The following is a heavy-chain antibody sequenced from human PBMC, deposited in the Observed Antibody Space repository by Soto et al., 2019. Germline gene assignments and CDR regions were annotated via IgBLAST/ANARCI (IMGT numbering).Heavy chain of an antibody. CDR1: GFTFRSYV. D-gene: IGHD6-19*01. Sequence: EVQLSESGGGLIQPGGSLRLSCVASGFTFRSYVMSWVRQAPGKGLEWVSDISGNADSTNYADSVRGRFTISRDNSKNTLYLPMNSLRVEDTGRYYCVKGRALRAVAGSDQWGQGTQVTVSA. CDR3: VKGRALRAVAGSDQ. V-gene: IGHV3-23*01. J-gene: IGHJ4*02. CDR2: ISGNADST.